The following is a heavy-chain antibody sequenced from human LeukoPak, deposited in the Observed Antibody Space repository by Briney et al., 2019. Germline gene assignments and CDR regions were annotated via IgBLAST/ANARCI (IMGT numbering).Heavy chain of an antibody. D-gene: IGHD6-13*01. CDR3: ARLRAAASTTYYYYGMDV. J-gene: IGHJ6*02. V-gene: IGHV1-3*01. Sequence: ASVKVSCKASGYTFTSYAMHWVRQAPGQRLEWMGWINAGNGNTKYSQKFQGRVTITRDTSASTAYMELSSLRSEDTAVYYCARLRAAASTTYYYYGMDVWGQGTTVTVSS. CDR2: INAGNGNT. CDR1: GYTFTSYA.